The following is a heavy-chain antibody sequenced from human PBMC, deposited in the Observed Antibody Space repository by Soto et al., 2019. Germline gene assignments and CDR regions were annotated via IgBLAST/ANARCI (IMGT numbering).Heavy chain of an antibody. Sequence: SETLSLTCTVSGGSISSGGYYWSWIRQHPGKGLEWIGYIYYSGSTCYNPSLKSRVTISVDTSKNQFSLKLSSVTAADTAVYYCASTIRTWNWFDPWGQGTLVTVSS. CDR2: IYYSGST. CDR3: ASTIRTWNWFDP. D-gene: IGHD3-3*01. V-gene: IGHV4-31*03. CDR1: GGSISSGGYY. J-gene: IGHJ5*02.